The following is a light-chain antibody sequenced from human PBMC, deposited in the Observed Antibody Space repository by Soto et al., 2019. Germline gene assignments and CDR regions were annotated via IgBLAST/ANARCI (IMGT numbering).Light chain of an antibody. J-gene: IGKJ1*01. CDR3: QQYSIWRT. CDR2: GAS. CDR1: ESVSTN. Sequence: EIAMTQSPATLSLAAGERVTPSCRASESVSTNLAWYKQKAGQAPRILIYGASTRATGIPARFSGSGSGTEFTLTISGLQSEDFAVYYCQQYSIWRTFGQGTKVDI. V-gene: IGKV3-15*01.